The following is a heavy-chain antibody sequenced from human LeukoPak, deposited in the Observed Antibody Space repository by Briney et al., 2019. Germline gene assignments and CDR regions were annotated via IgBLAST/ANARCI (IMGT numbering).Heavy chain of an antibody. D-gene: IGHD3-22*01. CDR1: GFTFSDYY. CDR3: AREGYYYDSSGYSA. CDR2: ISSSSSYI. V-gene: IGHV3-11*06. J-gene: IGHJ5*02. Sequence: GGSLRLSCAASGFTFSDYYMSWIRQAPGKGLEWVSSISSSSSYIYYADSVKGRFTISRDNAKNSLYLQMNSLRAEDTAVYYCAREGYYYDSSGYSAWGQGTLVTVSS.